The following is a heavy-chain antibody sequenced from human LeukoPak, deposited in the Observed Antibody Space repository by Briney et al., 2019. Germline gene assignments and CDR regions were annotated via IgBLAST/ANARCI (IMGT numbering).Heavy chain of an antibody. J-gene: IGHJ4*02. D-gene: IGHD3-3*01. Sequence: PSETLSLTCTVSGVSISSYYWSWIRQPPGKGLEWIGRIYTSGSTNYNPSLKSRVTISGDTSKNQFSLKLSSVTAADTAVYYCARAQWFGVVITYYFDYWGQGTLVIVSS. CDR2: IYTSGST. CDR1: GVSISSYY. V-gene: IGHV4-4*07. CDR3: ARAQWFGVVITYYFDY.